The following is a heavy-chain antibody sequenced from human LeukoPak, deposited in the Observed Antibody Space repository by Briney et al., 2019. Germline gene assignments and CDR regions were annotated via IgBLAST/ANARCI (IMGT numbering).Heavy chain of an antibody. CDR2: IKQEGSEK. V-gene: IGHV3-7*01. J-gene: IGHJ5*02. D-gene: IGHD2-2*01. CDR3: TTEFVVPAAPGWFDP. Sequence: GGSLRLSCAASGFTFSTYWMSWVRQAPGKGLEWVANIKQEGSEKYNVDSVKGRFTISRDNAKKSLYLQMNSLRAEDTAVYYCTTEFVVPAAPGWFDPWGQGTLVTVSS. CDR1: GFTFSTYW.